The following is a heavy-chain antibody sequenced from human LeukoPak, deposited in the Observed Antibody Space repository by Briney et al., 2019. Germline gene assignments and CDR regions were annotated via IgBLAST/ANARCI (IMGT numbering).Heavy chain of an antibody. D-gene: IGHD3-3*01. Sequence: PSETLSLTCTVSGGSISSSSYYWGWIRQPPGKGLEWIGSIYYSGSTYYNPSLKSRVIISVDTSKNQFSLKLSSVTAADTAVYYCARFGSNYFDYWGQGTLVTVSS. CDR3: ARFGSNYFDY. CDR2: IYYSGST. V-gene: IGHV4-39*01. J-gene: IGHJ4*02. CDR1: GGSISSSSYY.